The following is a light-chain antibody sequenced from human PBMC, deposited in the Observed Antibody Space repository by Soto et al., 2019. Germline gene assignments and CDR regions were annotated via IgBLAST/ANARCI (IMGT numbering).Light chain of an antibody. CDR2: DVT. V-gene: IGLV2-14*03. CDR1: SSDVGGYNY. Sequence: QSVLTQPAPVSGSPGQSITISCTGTSSDVGGYNYVSWYQHHPGKAPKLIIYDVTNRPSGVSNPFSGSKSGNTASLTISGLRPEDEADYYCSSYTTSNTRQIVFGTGTKVTVL. J-gene: IGLJ1*01. CDR3: SSYTTSNTRQIV.